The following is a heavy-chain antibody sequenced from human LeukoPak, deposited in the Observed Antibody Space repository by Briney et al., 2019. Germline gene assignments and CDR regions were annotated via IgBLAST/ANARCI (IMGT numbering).Heavy chain of an antibody. D-gene: IGHD6-13*01. V-gene: IGHV1-46*01. CDR1: GYTFTGYY. CDR2: INPSGGST. Sequence: ASVKVSCTASGYTFTGYYMHWVRQAPGQGLEWMGIINPSGGSTSYAQKFQGRVTMTRDTSTSTVYMELSSLRSEDTAVYYCATEGYSSSWYPLYYGMDVWGQGTTVTVSS. CDR3: ATEGYSSSWYPLYYGMDV. J-gene: IGHJ6*02.